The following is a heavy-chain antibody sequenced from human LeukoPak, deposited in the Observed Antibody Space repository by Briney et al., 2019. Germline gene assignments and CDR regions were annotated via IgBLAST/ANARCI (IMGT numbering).Heavy chain of an antibody. V-gene: IGHV3-7*01. CDR2: IKQDGSEK. CDR3: ARDRRYFDWLLIDY. Sequence: GGSLRLSCAASGFTFSSYSMNWVRQAPGKGLEGVANIKQDGSEKYYVDSVKGRFTISRDNAKNSLYLQMNSLRAEDTAVYYCARDRRYFDWLLIDYWGQGTLVTVSS. J-gene: IGHJ4*02. D-gene: IGHD3-9*01. CDR1: GFTFSSYS.